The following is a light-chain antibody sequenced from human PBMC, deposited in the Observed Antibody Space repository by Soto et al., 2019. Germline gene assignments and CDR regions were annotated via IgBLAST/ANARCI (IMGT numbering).Light chain of an antibody. V-gene: IGKV1-5*01. CDR1: QSISSW. J-gene: IGKJ4*01. CDR3: QQYNSYSPLT. CDR2: DAS. Sequence: DIQMTHSPSTLSASVGDRVTITCRASQSISSWLAWYQQKPGKAPKLLIYDASSLESGVPSRFSGSGSGTDFTLTISSLQPDDFATYYCQQYNSYSPLTFGGGTKVEIK.